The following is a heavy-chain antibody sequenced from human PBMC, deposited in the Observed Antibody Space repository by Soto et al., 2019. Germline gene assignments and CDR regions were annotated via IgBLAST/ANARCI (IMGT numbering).Heavy chain of an antibody. J-gene: IGHJ2*01. CDR3: ARPRLQGTRTSVGWYFDL. CDR1: GGSVSSSSLY. V-gene: IGHV4-39*01. D-gene: IGHD1-7*01. Sequence: QLQLQGSGPGLVKPSETLSLTCSVSGGSVSSSSLYWGWIRQSPGKGLEWIENIYNGEDTYYNPSLKSRVSISVDTSKIVFAMRLRSGNAADTAVYYCARPRLQGTRTSVGWYFDLWGRGTLATVSS. CDR2: IYNGEDT.